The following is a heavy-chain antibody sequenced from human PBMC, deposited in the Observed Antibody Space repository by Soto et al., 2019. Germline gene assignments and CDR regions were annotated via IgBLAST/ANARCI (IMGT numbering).Heavy chain of an antibody. CDR3: ARDRPGSKHYFDY. J-gene: IGHJ4*02. CDR1: GFTFSYYW. CDR2: IHSDGSST. Sequence: PGGSLRLSCAASGFTFSYYWMHWVRQAPGQGLVWVSRIHSDGSSTTYADSVKGRFTISRDNAKNTLYLQMNSLRAEDTAMYYCARDRPGSKHYFDYWGMGNMVT. V-gene: IGHV3-74*01. D-gene: IGHD3-10*01.